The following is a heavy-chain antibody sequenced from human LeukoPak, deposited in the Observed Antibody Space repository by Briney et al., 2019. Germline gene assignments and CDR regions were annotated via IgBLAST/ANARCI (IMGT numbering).Heavy chain of an antibody. J-gene: IGHJ5*02. Sequence: GASLQISSQGSGYSFTSYWNGWVRQMPGKGLEWMGVIYPGDSDTRYSPSFQGQVTISADKSISTAYLQWSSLKASDTAMYYCARLSQDYSANWFDPWGQGTLVTVSS. CDR3: ARLSQDYSANWFDP. V-gene: IGHV5-51*01. CDR2: IYPGDSDT. CDR1: GYSFTSYW. D-gene: IGHD4-11*01.